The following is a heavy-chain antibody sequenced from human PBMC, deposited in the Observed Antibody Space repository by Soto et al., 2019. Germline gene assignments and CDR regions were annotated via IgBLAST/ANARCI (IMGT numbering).Heavy chain of an antibody. Sequence: SETLSLTCIVSGASFSDANYYWVWIRQPPGEGLEWIGSFYYDGRTYYNASLKSRVTISVDTSKNHFSLMLTSVTAADTAVYYCARRSHIVVDQTWGKGTLVTVSS. CDR2: FYYDGRT. D-gene: IGHD2-21*01. CDR1: GASFSDANYY. J-gene: IGHJ4*02. CDR3: ARRSHIVVDQT. V-gene: IGHV4-39*02.